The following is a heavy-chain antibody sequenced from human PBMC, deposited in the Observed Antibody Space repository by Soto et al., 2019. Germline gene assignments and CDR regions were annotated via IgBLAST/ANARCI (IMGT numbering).Heavy chain of an antibody. CDR3: ARGESPYYDILTGYSYYYGMDV. J-gene: IGHJ6*02. CDR2: IIPIFGTA. V-gene: IGHV1-69*13. Sequence: SVKVSCKASGGTFSSYAISWVRQAPGQGLEWMGGIIPIFGTANYAQKFQGRVTITADESTSTAYMELSSLRSEDTAVYYCARGESPYYDILTGYSYYYGMDVWGQGTTVTVS. D-gene: IGHD3-9*01. CDR1: GGTFSSYA.